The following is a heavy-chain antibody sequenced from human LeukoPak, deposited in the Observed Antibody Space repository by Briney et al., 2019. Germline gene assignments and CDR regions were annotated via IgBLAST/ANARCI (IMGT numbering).Heavy chain of an antibody. CDR1: GYTFPDFY. V-gene: IGHV1-2*06. CDR3: ARVELSSSGSYYFDY. CDR2: INPNSGVT. Sequence: ASVKVSCTTSGYTFPDFYLHWLRQSPGQGLEWMGRINPNSGVTNSAQKFQDRVTMTRDTSIDTAYMELNSLRSDDTAVYYCARVELSSSGSYYFDYWGQGTLVTVSS. D-gene: IGHD1-1*01. J-gene: IGHJ4*02.